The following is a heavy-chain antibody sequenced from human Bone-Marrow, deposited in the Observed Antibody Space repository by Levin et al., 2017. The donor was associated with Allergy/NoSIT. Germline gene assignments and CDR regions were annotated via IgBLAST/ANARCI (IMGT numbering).Heavy chain of an antibody. V-gene: IGHV4-30-4*01. CDR2: IFFTGST. CDR3: ARVTAGLIDPWFDP. D-gene: IGHD3-16*01. J-gene: IGHJ5*02. CDR1: GGFISRGDYY. Sequence: SQTLSLTCTVSGGFISRGDYYWSWIRQPPGKDLEWIGYIFFTGSTSYNPSLKSRLTMSVDTSKNHFSLKLTSVTAADTAVYYCARVTAGLIDPWFDPWGQGVLVTVSS.